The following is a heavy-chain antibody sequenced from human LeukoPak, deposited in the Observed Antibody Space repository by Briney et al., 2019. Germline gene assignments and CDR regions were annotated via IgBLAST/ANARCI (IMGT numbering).Heavy chain of an antibody. J-gene: IGHJ4*02. V-gene: IGHV4-39*01. CDR3: ASSSKVLYQLLLYPHYYFDY. CDR1: GGSISSSSYY. D-gene: IGHD2-2*01. CDR2: IDYSGST. Sequence: SETLSLTCTVSGGSISSSSYYWGWIRQPPGKGLAWIGSIDYSGSTYYNPSLKSRVTISVDTSKNQFSLKLSSVTAADTAVYYCASSSKVLYQLLLYPHYYFDYWGQGTLVTVSS.